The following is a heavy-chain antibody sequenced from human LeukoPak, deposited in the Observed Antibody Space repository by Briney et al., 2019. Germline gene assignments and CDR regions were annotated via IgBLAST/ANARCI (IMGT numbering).Heavy chain of an antibody. CDR1: GFPFSSAW. V-gene: IGHV3-15*01. CDR2: IKSKTDGGTT. Sequence: PGGSLRLSCAVFGPGFPFSSAWMSWVRQAPGKGLEWVGRIKSKTDGGTTDYAAPVKGRFTILGDDSKNTLYLQMNSLKIEDTAVYYCTTVGIWKIVTGEDRWGQGTLVAVSS. J-gene: IGHJ5*02. CDR3: TTVGIWKIVTGEDR. D-gene: IGHD3-22*01.